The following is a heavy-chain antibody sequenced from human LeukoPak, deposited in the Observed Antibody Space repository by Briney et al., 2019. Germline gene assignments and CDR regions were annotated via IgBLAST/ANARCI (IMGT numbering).Heavy chain of an antibody. Sequence: SETLSLTCTVSGGSINNYYWSWIRQPPGKGLEWVGYSYFNGGTDYNPSLKSRVTISVDRSKNQFSLEVSSVTAADTAVYYCARGFIMIGPWGQGTLVTVSS. J-gene: IGHJ5*02. CDR1: GGSINNYY. CDR2: SYFNGGT. D-gene: IGHD3-22*01. V-gene: IGHV4-59*01. CDR3: ARGFIMIGP.